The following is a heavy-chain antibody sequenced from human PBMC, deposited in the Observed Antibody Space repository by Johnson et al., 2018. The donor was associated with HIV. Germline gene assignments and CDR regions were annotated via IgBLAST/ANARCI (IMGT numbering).Heavy chain of an antibody. CDR3: ARDLRWSYDAFDI. Sequence: VQLVESGGGLVQPGGSLRLSCAASGFTFRSYWMSWVRQAPGKGLEWVANIKQDGSEKYYVYSVKGRFTISRDNAKNSLYLQMNSLRAEDTAVYYCARDLRWSYDAFDIWGQGTMVTVSS. J-gene: IGHJ3*02. CDR1: GFTFRSYW. V-gene: IGHV3-7*01. CDR2: IKQDGSEK. D-gene: IGHD5-24*01.